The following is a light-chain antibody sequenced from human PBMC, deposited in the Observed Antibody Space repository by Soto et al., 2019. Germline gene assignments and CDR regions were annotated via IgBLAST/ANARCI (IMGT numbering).Light chain of an antibody. V-gene: IGKV1-33*01. J-gene: IGKJ3*01. CDR1: QDISNY. CDR3: QQYDNLTPFT. Sequence: DIQMTQSPSSLSASVGDRVTITCQASQDISNYLNWYQQKPGKAPKLLIYDASNLETGVPSRFSGSGSGTDFTVTISSLQPEDIATYYCQQYDNLTPFTFGPGTKVDIK. CDR2: DAS.